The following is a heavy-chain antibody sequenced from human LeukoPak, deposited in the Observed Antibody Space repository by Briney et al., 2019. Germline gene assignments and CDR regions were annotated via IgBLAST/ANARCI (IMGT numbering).Heavy chain of an antibody. D-gene: IGHD2-2*01. V-gene: IGHV5-51*01. CDR1: GYSFTSYW. J-gene: IGHJ4*02. CDR2: IYPGDSDT. CDR3: ARDIGYCSSTSCPEGDY. Sequence: GESLKISCKGSGYSFTSYWIGWVRQMPGKGLEWMGIIYPGDSDTRYSPSCQGQVTLSADKSISTAYLQWSSLKASDTAMYYCARDIGYCSSTSCPEGDYWGQGTLVTVSS.